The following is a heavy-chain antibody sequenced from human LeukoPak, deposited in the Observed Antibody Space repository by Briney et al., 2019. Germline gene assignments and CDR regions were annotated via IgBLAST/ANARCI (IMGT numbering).Heavy chain of an antibody. Sequence: SERQSPTCPVSGGSISSYYWSWIRQPPGKGLEWIAYLFYSESTDYNPSLESRVTISVDTSKNQFSLKLRSVTAADTAVYYCATVAVIRGVTYFDYWGQRSLATVSS. J-gene: IGHJ4*02. D-gene: IGHD3-10*01. CDR1: GGSISSYY. CDR2: LFYSEST. CDR3: ATVAVIRGVTYFDY. V-gene: IGHV4-59*01.